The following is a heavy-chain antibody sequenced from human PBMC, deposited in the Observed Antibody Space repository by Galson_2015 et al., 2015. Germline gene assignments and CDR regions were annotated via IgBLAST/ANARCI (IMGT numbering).Heavy chain of an antibody. V-gene: IGHV3-30*03. CDR1: GFTFSSYG. J-gene: IGHJ3*02. D-gene: IGHD1-26*01. Sequence: SLRLSCAASGFTFSSYGMHWVRQAPGKGLEWVAVISYDGSNKYYADSVKGRFTISRDNSKNTLYLQMNSLRAEDTAVYYCAGELLHYAFDIWGQGTMVTVSS. CDR3: AGELLHYAFDI. CDR2: ISYDGSNK.